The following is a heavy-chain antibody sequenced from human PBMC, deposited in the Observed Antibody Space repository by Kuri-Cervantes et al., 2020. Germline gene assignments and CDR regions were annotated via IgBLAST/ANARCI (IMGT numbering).Heavy chain of an antibody. V-gene: IGHV3-23*01. CDR1: GFTFNNYA. Sequence: GGSLRLSCAASGFTFNNYAINWVRQAPGKGLEWVSFISGSGNTTKYADSVKGRFIISRDNSRDTLHLQMNSLRAEDTAVYYCAKSRYSSGPYYFDYWGQGTLVTVSS. CDR3: AKSRYSSGPYYFDY. D-gene: IGHD6-19*01. J-gene: IGHJ4*02. CDR2: ISGSGNTT.